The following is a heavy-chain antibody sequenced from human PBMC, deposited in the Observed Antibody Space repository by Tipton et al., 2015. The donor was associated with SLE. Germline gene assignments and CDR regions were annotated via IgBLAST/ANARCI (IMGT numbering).Heavy chain of an antibody. Sequence: QLVQSGAEVRKPGESLKISCKGSGNSFGTYWIAWVRQMPGKGLEWMGIIYPGDSDTRYSPSFQGQVTISGDKSISTAYLQWSSLKASDTAMYYCARSSGGSSYDAFDIWGQGTMVTVSS. CDR3: ARSSGGSSYDAFDI. J-gene: IGHJ3*02. CDR1: GNSFGTYW. V-gene: IGHV5-51*03. CDR2: IYPGDSDT. D-gene: IGHD1-26*01.